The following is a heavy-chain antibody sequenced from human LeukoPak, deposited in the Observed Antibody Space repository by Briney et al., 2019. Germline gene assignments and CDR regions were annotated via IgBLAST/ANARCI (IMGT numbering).Heavy chain of an antibody. J-gene: IGHJ4*02. D-gene: IGHD6-19*01. CDR3: ARDTNLAVAGTSKEYYFDY. CDR1: GYTFTGYY. V-gene: IGHV1-2*02. Sequence: GASVKVSCKASGYTFTGYYMHWVRQAPGQGREWMGWINPNSGGTNYAQKFQGRVTMNRDTSISTAYMELSRLRSDDTAVYYCARDTNLAVAGTSKEYYFDYWGQGTLVTVSS. CDR2: INPNSGGT.